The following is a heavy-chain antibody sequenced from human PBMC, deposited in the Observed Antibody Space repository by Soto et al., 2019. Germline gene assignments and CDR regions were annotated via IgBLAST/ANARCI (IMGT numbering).Heavy chain of an antibody. J-gene: IGHJ4*01. V-gene: IGHV4-34*01. Sequence: SETLSLTCAVSGGTFSGYFWSWVRQPPGKGLEWIGEIEHNGNNNINPSLKSRVTLSVDTSKNQISLTLTSVTAADTAVYYCARDFRYFPYWGQGTLVTVSS. CDR2: IEHNGNN. CDR3: ARDFRYFPY. CDR1: GGTFSGYF. D-gene: IGHD3-10*01.